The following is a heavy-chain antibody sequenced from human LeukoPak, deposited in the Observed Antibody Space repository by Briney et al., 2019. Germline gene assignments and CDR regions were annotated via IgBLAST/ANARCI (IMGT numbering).Heavy chain of an antibody. Sequence: GGSLRLSSAASGFTFSSYWMHWVRQAPGKGLVWVSRINSDGSSTSYADSVKGRFTISRDNAKNTLNLQMNSLRAEDTAVYYCARDPNYYDSSGYSDYAFDIWGQGTMVTVSS. CDR1: GFTFSSYW. J-gene: IGHJ3*02. V-gene: IGHV3-74*01. CDR3: ARDPNYYDSSGYSDYAFDI. D-gene: IGHD3-22*01. CDR2: INSDGSST.